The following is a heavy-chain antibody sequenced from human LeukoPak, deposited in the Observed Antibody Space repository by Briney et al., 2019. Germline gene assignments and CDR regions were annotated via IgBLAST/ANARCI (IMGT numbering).Heavy chain of an antibody. CDR1: GFTFSSYA. CDR2: ISGSGGNT. CDR3: SNGRTSSGTLQHDY. D-gene: IGHD6-19*01. Sequence: PGGSLRLSCAASGFTFSSYAMSWVRQAPGKGLEWVPAISGSGGNTYYADSVKGRFTISRDNSENTLYLQMNSLRAEDTALYYCSNGRTSSGTLQHDYWGQGTLVTVSS. J-gene: IGHJ4*02. V-gene: IGHV3-23*01.